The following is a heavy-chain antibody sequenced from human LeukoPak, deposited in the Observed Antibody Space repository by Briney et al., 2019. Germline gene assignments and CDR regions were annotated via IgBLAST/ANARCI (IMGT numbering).Heavy chain of an antibody. D-gene: IGHD2-15*01. Sequence: SETLPLTCTVSGDSINRYLWTWIRQPAGRGLEWIGRIYDSGTTNYKPSLKSRVSMSVETPKNQFSLRLSSVTAADTAVYYCARQSDSGGYFEYWGQGIRVTVSS. J-gene: IGHJ4*01. V-gene: IGHV4-4*07. CDR2: IYDSGTT. CDR3: ARQSDSGGYFEY. CDR1: GDSINRYL.